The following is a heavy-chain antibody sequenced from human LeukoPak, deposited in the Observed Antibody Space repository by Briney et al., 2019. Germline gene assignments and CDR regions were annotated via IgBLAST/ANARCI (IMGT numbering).Heavy chain of an antibody. J-gene: IGHJ5*02. CDR3: AKRQGPNSGSYDYFDP. Sequence: SETLSLTCTVSGGSISSYYWSWIRQPPGQGLEWITYIHSSGYTNYNPSLQSRVTISVDTSKNQFSLKVSSVTAADTAVYYCAKRQGPNSGSYDYFDPWGQGTQVTVSS. CDR2: IHSSGYT. D-gene: IGHD1-26*01. CDR1: GGSISSYY. V-gene: IGHV4-4*09.